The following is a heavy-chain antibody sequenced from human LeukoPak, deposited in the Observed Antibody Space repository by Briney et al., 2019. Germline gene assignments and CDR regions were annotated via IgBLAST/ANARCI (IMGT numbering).Heavy chain of an antibody. CDR3: ARAAYSGSDHSDY. V-gene: IGHV4-59*01. J-gene: IGHJ4*02. D-gene: IGHD1-26*01. CDR2: IYYSGST. CDR1: GGSISSYY. Sequence: SETLSLTCTVSGGSISSYYWSWIRQPPGKGLEWIGYIYYSGSTNYNPSLKSRVTISVDTSKHQFSLKLSSVTAADTAVYYCARAAYSGSDHSDYWGQGTLVTVSS.